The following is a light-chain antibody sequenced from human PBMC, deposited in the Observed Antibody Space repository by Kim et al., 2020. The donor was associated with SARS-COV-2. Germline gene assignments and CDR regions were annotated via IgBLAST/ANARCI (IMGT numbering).Light chain of an antibody. CDR2: GAF. J-gene: IGKJ2*01. V-gene: IGKV3-20*01. Sequence: EIVLTQSPGTLSLSPGERATLSCRASQSVTSNYLAWYQQKPGQAPRLLFYGAFIRATGIPDRFSGSGSGTDFSLTISRLEPEDFAVYYCQHYGTSPYTFGQGTKLEI. CDR3: QHYGTSPYT. CDR1: QSVTSNY.